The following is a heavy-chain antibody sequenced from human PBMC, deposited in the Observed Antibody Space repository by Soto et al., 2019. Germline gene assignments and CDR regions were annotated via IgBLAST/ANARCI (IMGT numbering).Heavy chain of an antibody. J-gene: IGHJ4*02. CDR1: GFTFSTYG. CDR3: AKDDIEQYYDSSGYYRY. V-gene: IGHV3-23*01. Sequence: LRLSCAASGFTFSTYGMSWVRQAPGKGLEWVSSISGSGSGRYYADSVKGRFTISRDNPKTTLFLQMNSLRAEDTAVYFCAKDDIEQYYDSSGYYRYWGQGTQVTVSS. D-gene: IGHD3-22*01. CDR2: ISGSGSGR.